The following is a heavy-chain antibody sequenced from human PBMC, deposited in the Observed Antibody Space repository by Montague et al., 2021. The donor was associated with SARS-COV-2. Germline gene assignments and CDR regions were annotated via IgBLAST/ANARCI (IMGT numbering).Heavy chain of an antibody. D-gene: IGHD1-1*01. V-gene: IGHV4-34*01. Sequence: SETLSLTCEVDSGPLSAYYWSWARQPPGKGLELIWVIHLFGHASYNPTPMSRATLTLATSSNPFSLNLTSVTAADTAVDYCARGLDRNKWFDYWGQGILVIVSS. CDR3: ARGLDRNKWFDY. CDR2: IHLFGHA. J-gene: IGHJ4*02. CDR1: SGPLSAYY.